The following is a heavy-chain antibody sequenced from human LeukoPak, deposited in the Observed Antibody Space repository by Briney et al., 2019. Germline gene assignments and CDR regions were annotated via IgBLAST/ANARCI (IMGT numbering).Heavy chain of an antibody. D-gene: IGHD6-13*01. CDR2: IYYSGST. CDR1: GGSISSGDYY. V-gene: IGHV4-30-4*01. Sequence: SETLSLTCTVSGGSISSGDYYWSWIRQPPGKGLEWIGYIYYSGSTYYNPSLKSRVTISVDTSKNQFSLKLTSVTAADTAVYYCARQRSPYSSTSYPDYWGQGTLVTVSS. J-gene: IGHJ4*02. CDR3: ARQRSPYSSTSYPDY.